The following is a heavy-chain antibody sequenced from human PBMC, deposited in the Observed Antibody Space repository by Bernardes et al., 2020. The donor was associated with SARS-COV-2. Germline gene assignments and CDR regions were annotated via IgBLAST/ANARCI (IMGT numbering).Heavy chain of an antibody. Sequence: GGSLRLSREVSGFMFSNYWMHWVRQVPGKGLVWVSRIRGDGGETNYADSVKGRFTVSRDNAKNSLYLQMNSLRPEDTALYYCTKVAQKAESDYWGQGTLVTVSS. V-gene: IGHV3-74*01. CDR1: GFMFSNYW. J-gene: IGHJ4*02. CDR2: IRGDGGET. CDR3: TKVAQKAESDY.